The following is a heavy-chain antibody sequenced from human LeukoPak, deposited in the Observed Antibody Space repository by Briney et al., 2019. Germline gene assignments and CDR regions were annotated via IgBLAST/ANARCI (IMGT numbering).Heavy chain of an antibody. Sequence: EGSLRLSCATSGFTFTTYAMNWVRQAPGKGLEWVSAISGSGGSTYYADSVKGRFTISRDNSKNTLYLQMNSLRAEDTAVYYCARHNLGVAAPHDAFDIWGQGTMVTVSS. CDR1: GFTFTTYA. J-gene: IGHJ3*02. CDR2: ISGSGGST. CDR3: ARHNLGVAAPHDAFDI. D-gene: IGHD6-19*01. V-gene: IGHV3-23*01.